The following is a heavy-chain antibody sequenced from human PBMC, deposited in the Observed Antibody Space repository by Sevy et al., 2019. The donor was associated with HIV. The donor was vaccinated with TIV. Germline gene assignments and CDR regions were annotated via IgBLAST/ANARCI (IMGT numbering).Heavy chain of an antibody. CDR1: GFTFSNYG. CDR3: ARPGSGWFAFES. V-gene: IGHV3-23*01. Sequence: GGSLRLSCAAFGFTFSNYGMTWVRQAPGKGLEWVSSVSGSGGKRYNADSVKGRFTISRDNAKNSLYLQMNSLREEDTADYYCARPGSGWFAFESWGQGTLVTVSS. CDR2: VSGSGGKR. J-gene: IGHJ4*02. D-gene: IGHD6-19*01.